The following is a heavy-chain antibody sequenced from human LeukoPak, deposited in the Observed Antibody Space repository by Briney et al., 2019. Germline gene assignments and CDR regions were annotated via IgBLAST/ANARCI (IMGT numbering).Heavy chain of an antibody. CDR2: IYTSGST. D-gene: IGHD3-10*01. V-gene: IGHV4-61*02. J-gene: IGHJ6*03. CDR3: ARDSRGGVRGVINYYYYYMDV. CDR1: GGSISSGSYY. Sequence: SETLSLTCTVSGGSISSGSYYWSWIRQPAGTGLEWIGRIYTSGSTNYNPSLKSRVTISVDTSKNQFSLKLSSVTAADTAVYYCARDSRGGVRGVINYYYYYMDVWGKGTTVTVSS.